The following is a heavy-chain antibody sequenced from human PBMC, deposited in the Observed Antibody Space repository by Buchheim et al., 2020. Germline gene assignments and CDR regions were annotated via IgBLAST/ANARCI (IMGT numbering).Heavy chain of an antibody. CDR3: ARDLDIAAAGWFGY. D-gene: IGHD6-13*01. Sequence: QVQLVESGGGVVQPGRSLRLSCAASGFTFSSYGMHWVRQAPGKGLEWVAVIWYDGSNKYYADSVKGRLTISRANSKNTLYLQMTSLRAEDTAVYYCARDLDIAAAGWFGYWGQGTL. CDR2: IWYDGSNK. CDR1: GFTFSSYG. J-gene: IGHJ4*02. V-gene: IGHV3-33*01.